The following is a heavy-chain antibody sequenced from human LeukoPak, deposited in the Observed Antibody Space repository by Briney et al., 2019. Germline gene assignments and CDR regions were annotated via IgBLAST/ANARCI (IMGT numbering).Heavy chain of an antibody. CDR1: GGSFSGYY. CDR2: INHSGST. D-gene: IGHD3-22*01. J-gene: IGHJ4*02. CDR3: ARFLSSGYYYDY. Sequence: SETLSLTCAVYGGSFSGYYWNWIRQPPGKGLEWIGEINHSGSTNYNPSLKSRVTISVDTSKNQFSLKLSSVTAADTAVYYCARFLSSGYYYDYWGQGTLVTVSS. V-gene: IGHV4-34*01.